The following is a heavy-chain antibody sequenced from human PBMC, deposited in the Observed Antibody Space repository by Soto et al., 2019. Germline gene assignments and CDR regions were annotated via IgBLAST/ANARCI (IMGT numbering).Heavy chain of an antibody. CDR2: ISGSGGST. CDR3: AKDSPSLLRYFDWSLSY. CDR1: GFTFSSYA. Sequence: PGGSLRLSCAASGFTFSSYAMSWVRQAPGKGLEWVSAISGSGGSTYYADSVKGRFTISRDNSKNTLYLQMNSLRAEDTAVYYCAKDSPSLLRYFDWSLSYWGQGTLVTVSS. J-gene: IGHJ4*02. D-gene: IGHD3-9*01. V-gene: IGHV3-23*01.